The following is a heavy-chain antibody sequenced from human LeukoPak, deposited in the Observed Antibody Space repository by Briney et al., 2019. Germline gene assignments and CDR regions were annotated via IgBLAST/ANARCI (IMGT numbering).Heavy chain of an antibody. CDR1: GYTFTSYD. J-gene: IGHJ4*02. CDR2: MNPNSGNT. V-gene: IGHV1-8*01. Sequence: ASVKVSCKASGYTFTSYDINWVRQATGQGLEWMGWMNPNSGNTGYAQKFQGRVTMTRNTSISTAYMELSRLRSDDTAVYYCARGWAYSYGYVDYWGQGTLVTVSS. D-gene: IGHD5-18*01. CDR3: ARGWAYSYGYVDY.